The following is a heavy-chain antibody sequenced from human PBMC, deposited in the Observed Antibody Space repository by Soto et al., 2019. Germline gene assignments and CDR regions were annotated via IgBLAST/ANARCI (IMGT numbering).Heavy chain of an antibody. D-gene: IGHD6-6*01. CDR1: GFTFSSYS. CDR2: ISSDGGST. V-gene: IGHV3-64*02. CDR3: ARSSSSSNPYFGMDV. J-gene: IGHJ6*02. Sequence: EVQLVESGEGLVQPGGSLRLSCAASGFTFSSYSMHWVRQAPGKGLEYVSVISSDGGSTYYADSVKGRFTISRDNSKNTLYLQMGSLRAEDMAVYYCARSSSSSNPYFGMDVWGQGTTVTVSS.